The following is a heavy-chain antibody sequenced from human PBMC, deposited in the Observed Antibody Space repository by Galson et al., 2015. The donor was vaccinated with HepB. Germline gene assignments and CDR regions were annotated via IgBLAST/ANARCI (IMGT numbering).Heavy chain of an antibody. CDR2: INPSGGST. V-gene: IGHV1-46*01. Sequence: SGAEVKKSGESLKTSCKASGYTFASYYMHWVRQAPGQGLEWMGIINPSGGSTSYAQKFQGRVTMTRDTSTSTVYMELSSLRSEDTAVYYCARGVAGNDYWGQGTLVTVSS. D-gene: IGHD6-19*01. CDR3: ARGVAGNDY. CDR1: GYTFASYY. J-gene: IGHJ4*02.